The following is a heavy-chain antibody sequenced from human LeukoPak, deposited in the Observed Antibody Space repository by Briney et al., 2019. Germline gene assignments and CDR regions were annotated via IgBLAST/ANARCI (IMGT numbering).Heavy chain of an antibody. J-gene: IGHJ3*01. V-gene: IGHV3-69-1*01. CDR3: ARWDAYYTGGIGYSGDFAFDF. CDR2: IGGDGIA. D-gene: IGHD2-8*02. CDR1: GFTFTDHP. Sequence: GGSLRLSCVASGFTFTDHPMNWVRQAPGKGLEWISYIGGDGIAFYADSVKGRVTASKDDAKNSLYLQMNSLRAEDTAIYYCARWDAYYTGGIGYSGDFAFDFWGQGTLVTVSS.